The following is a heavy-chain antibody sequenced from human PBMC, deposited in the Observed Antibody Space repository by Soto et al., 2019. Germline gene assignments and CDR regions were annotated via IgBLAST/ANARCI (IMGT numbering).Heavy chain of an antibody. CDR2: IIPILGIA. V-gene: IGHV1-69*02. J-gene: IGHJ4*02. CDR1: GGTFSIYT. Sequence: VKVSCKASGGTFSIYTISWVRQAPGQGLEWMGRIIPILGIANYAQKFQGRVTITADKSTSTAYMELSSLRSEDTAVYYCARVVLGGYCDYWGQGTLVTVSS. CDR3: ARVVLGGYCDY. D-gene: IGHD3-10*02.